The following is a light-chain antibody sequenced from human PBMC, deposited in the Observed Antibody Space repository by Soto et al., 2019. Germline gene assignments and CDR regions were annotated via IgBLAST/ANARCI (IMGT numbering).Light chain of an antibody. Sequence: DIQMTQSPSSLSASVGDTVTITCRASQGINNFLAWFQQKPGQAPRSLIYAASSLQSGVPSRFSGSGSETDFTLTISSLQPDDLATYYCQQYDSYPATFGGGTKVEIK. CDR3: QQYDSYPAT. J-gene: IGKJ4*01. V-gene: IGKV1-16*01. CDR2: AAS. CDR1: QGINNF.